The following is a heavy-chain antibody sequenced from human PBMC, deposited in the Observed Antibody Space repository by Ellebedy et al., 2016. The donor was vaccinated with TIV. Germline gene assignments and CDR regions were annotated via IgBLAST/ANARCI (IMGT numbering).Heavy chain of an antibody. J-gene: IGHJ4*02. Sequence: GESLKISCAASGFTFNNYDMHWVRQAPGKGLEWVAVISHDGTTKYYTDSVKGRFTISRDNSKNTLYLQMNSLRAEDTAMYYCARYEGATGAIDYWGQGTLVTVSA. CDR1: GFTFNNYD. CDR3: ARYEGATGAIDY. CDR2: ISHDGTTK. D-gene: IGHD1-1*01. V-gene: IGHV3-30*03.